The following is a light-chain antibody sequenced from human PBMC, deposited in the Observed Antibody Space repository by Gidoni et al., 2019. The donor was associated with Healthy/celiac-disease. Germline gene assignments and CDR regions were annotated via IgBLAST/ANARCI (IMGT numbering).Light chain of an antibody. CDR1: QSVSSN. V-gene: IGKV3-15*01. J-gene: IGKJ4*01. Sequence: EIVMTQSPATLSGSPGDRATLSCRASQSVSSNLAWYQQKPGQAPRLLIYGASTRATGIPARFSGSGSGTEFTLTISSLQSEDFAVYYCQQYNNWPLTFGGGTKVEIK. CDR2: GAS. CDR3: QQYNNWPLT.